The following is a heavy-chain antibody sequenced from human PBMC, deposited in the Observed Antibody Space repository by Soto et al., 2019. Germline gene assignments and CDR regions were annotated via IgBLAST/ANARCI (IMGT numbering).Heavy chain of an antibody. CDR1: GFTFSSYA. Sequence: EVQLLESGGGLVQPGGSLRLSCAASGFTFSSYAMSWVRQAPGKGLEWVSAISGSGDSTYYADSVKGRFTISRDNSKNTLYLRMNSLRAEDTAVYYCAKDLEQQLVEDAFDIWGQGTMVTVSS. J-gene: IGHJ3*02. CDR3: AKDLEQQLVEDAFDI. CDR2: ISGSGDST. V-gene: IGHV3-23*01. D-gene: IGHD6-13*01.